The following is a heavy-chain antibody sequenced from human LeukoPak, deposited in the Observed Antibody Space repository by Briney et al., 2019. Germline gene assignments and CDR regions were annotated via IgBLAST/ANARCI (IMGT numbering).Heavy chain of an antibody. D-gene: IGHD2-2*01. Sequence: GGSLRLSCAASGFTFSSYSMNWVRQAPGKGLDWVSSISSSSSYIYYADSVKGRFIISRDNAKNSLYLQMNSLRAEDTAVYYCARAYCSSTSCAFDYWGQGTLVTVSS. CDR2: ISSSSSYI. CDR3: ARAYCSSTSCAFDY. CDR1: GFTFSSYS. V-gene: IGHV3-21*01. J-gene: IGHJ4*02.